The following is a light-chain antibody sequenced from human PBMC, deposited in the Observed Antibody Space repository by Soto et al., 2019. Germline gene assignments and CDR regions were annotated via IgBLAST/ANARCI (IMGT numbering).Light chain of an antibody. CDR1: QSISNN. Sequence: EILMTQSPATLSVSPGERATLSCRASQSISNNLAWYQQKPGQAPRLLIFGSSTRATGIPARFSGSGSGTEFTLTISSLQSKYFAVYYCQQYDNWPLTFGGGTKVAIK. CDR3: QQYDNWPLT. V-gene: IGKV3-15*01. CDR2: GSS. J-gene: IGKJ4*01.